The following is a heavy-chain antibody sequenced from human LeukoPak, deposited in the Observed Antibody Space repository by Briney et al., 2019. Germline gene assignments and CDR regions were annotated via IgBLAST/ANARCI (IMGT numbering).Heavy chain of an antibody. CDR1: GFTSSTYA. J-gene: IGHJ4*02. D-gene: IGHD3-10*01. Sequence: PGGSLRLSCAASGFTSSTYAMHWVRQAPGKGLEWVAVISYDGSNKYYADSVKGRFTISRDSSKNTLYLQMNSLRAEDTAVYYCARGGSGSYYGVYFDYWGQGTLVTVSS. CDR3: ARGGSGSYYGVYFDY. V-gene: IGHV3-30*03. CDR2: ISYDGSNK.